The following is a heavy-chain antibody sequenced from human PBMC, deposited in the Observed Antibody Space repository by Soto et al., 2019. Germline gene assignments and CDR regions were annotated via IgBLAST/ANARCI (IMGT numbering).Heavy chain of an antibody. CDR1: GYSFTSYW. V-gene: IGHV5-51*01. Sequence: PGESLKISCKGSGYSFTSYWIGWVRQMPGKGLEWMGIIYPGDSGTRYSPSFQGQVTISADKSISTAYLQWSSLKASDTAMYYCARHSIITGTTLDYWGQGTLVTVSS. D-gene: IGHD1-20*01. CDR3: ARHSIITGTTLDY. J-gene: IGHJ4*02. CDR2: IYPGDSGT.